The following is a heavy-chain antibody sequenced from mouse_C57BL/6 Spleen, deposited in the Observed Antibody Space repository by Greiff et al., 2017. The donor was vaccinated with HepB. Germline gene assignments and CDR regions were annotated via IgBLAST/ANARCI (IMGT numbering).Heavy chain of an antibody. J-gene: IGHJ2*01. Sequence: VQLQQSGAELVRPGASVTLSCKASGYTFTDYEMHWVKQTPVHGLEWIGAIDPETGGTAYNQKFKGKAILTADKSSSTAYMELRSLTSEDSAVYYCTRKVYYGIDYWGQGTTLTVSS. CDR3: TRKVYYGIDY. CDR2: IDPETGGT. CDR1: GYTFTDYE. V-gene: IGHV1-15*01. D-gene: IGHD2-1*01.